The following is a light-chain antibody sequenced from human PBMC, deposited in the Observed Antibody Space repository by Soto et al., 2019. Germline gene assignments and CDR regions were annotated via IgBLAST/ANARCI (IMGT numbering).Light chain of an antibody. CDR2: DVS. Sequence: QSALTQPHSVSGSPGQSVTISCTGTSSDVGAYNYVSWYQQHPGKAPKLMIFDVSKRPSGVPDRFSGSKSDNTASLTISGLQAEDEADYSCCSYAGSYTWVFGGGTKVTVL. J-gene: IGLJ2*01. CDR1: SSDVGAYNY. CDR3: CSYAGSYTWV. V-gene: IGLV2-11*01.